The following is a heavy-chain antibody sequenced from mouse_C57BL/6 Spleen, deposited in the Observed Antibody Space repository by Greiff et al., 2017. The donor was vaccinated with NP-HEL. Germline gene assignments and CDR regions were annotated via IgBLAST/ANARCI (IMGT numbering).Heavy chain of an antibody. D-gene: IGHD1-1*01. Sequence: QVTLKVSGPGILQSSQTLSLTCSFSGFSLSTSGMGVSWIRQPSGKGLEWLAHIYWDDDKRYNPSLKSRLTISKDTSRNQVFLKITSVDTADTATYYCARFLSYYYGSSFYAMDYWGQGTSVTVSS. CDR2: IYWDDDK. V-gene: IGHV8-12*01. J-gene: IGHJ4*01. CDR1: GFSLSTSGMG. CDR3: ARFLSYYYGSSFYAMDY.